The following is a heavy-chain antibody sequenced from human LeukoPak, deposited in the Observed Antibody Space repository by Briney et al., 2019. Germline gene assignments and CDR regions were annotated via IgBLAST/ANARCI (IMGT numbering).Heavy chain of an antibody. V-gene: IGHV3-7*01. CDR2: IKQDGSEK. CDR3: ARAAIESYYYYYSMDV. CDR1: GFTFSSYW. J-gene: IGHJ6*02. Sequence: GGSLRLSCAASGFTFSSYWMSWVRQAPGKGLEWVANIKQDGSEKYYVDSVKGRFTISRDNAKNSLYLQMNSLRAEDTAVYYCARAAIESYYYYYSMDVWGQGTTVTVSS. D-gene: IGHD2-21*01.